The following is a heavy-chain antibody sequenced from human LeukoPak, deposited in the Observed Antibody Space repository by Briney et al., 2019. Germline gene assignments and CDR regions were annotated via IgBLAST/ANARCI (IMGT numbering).Heavy chain of an antibody. CDR3: ATAEGEN. CDR1: GFTFSSYS. D-gene: IGHD3-16*01. V-gene: IGHV3-21*04. Sequence: GGSLRLSCAGSGFTFSSYSMNWVRQAPGKGLEWVSSITSSSSYIYYADSVKGRFTISRDNSKNTLYLQMNSLRAEDTAVYYCATAEGENWGQGTLVTVSS. J-gene: IGHJ4*02. CDR2: ITSSSSYI.